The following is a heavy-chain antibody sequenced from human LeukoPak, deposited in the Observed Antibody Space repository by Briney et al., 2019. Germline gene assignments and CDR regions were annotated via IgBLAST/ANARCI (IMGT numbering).Heavy chain of an antibody. Sequence: GGFLRLSCAASGFTFSGYAMSWVRQAPGKGLEWVSVISGSGSSTYHADSVKGRFTISRDNSKNTLYLQMNSLRAEDTAVYYCARGDTPTYCSTATCYLLDYWGQGTLVTVSS. J-gene: IGHJ4*02. D-gene: IGHD2-2*01. CDR2: ISGSGSST. CDR1: GFTFSGYA. V-gene: IGHV3-23*01. CDR3: ARGDTPTYCSTATCYLLDY.